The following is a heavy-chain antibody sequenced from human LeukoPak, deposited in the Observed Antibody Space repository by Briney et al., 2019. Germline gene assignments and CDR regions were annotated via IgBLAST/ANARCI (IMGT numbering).Heavy chain of an antibody. Sequence: PSETLSLTCTVSGGSISSYYWSWIRQPPGKGLEWIGYIHYRGSTDYNPSLKSRVTISVDTSKNQFSLKLSSVTAADTAVYYCARQDSSGYYPTNWGQGTQVTVSS. V-gene: IGHV4-59*08. CDR3: ARQDSSGYYPTN. J-gene: IGHJ4*02. CDR2: IHYRGST. D-gene: IGHD3-22*01. CDR1: GGSISSYY.